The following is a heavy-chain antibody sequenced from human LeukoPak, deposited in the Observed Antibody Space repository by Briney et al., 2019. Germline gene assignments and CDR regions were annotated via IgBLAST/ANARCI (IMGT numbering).Heavy chain of an antibody. J-gene: IGHJ6*02. CDR1: GGSVNSGDSF. Sequence: SDTLSLTCTVSGGSVNSGDSFWSWIRQPPGKGLEWIGNIYYSGSTNHNPSPQSRVTVSIDTSKNQFSLKVRSVTPADTAVYYCARKLGIAVGDYYYYGLDVWGQGTTVTVSS. CDR3: ARKLGIAVGDYYYYGLDV. CDR2: IYYSGST. V-gene: IGHV4-61*08. D-gene: IGHD6-19*01.